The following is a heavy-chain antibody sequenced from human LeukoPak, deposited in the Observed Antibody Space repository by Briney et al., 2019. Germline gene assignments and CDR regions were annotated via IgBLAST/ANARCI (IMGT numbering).Heavy chain of an antibody. Sequence: PSGTLSLTCAVSGGSISNLNWWSWVRQPPGKGLEWIGEIYYSGTTNYNPSLKSRVTVSVDKSRNQFSLKLSSVTAADTAVYYCARGGGTVISSNAFDIWGQGTMVTVSS. CDR2: IYYSGTT. V-gene: IGHV4-4*02. CDR1: GGSISNLNW. D-gene: IGHD1-1*01. J-gene: IGHJ3*02. CDR3: ARGGGTVISSNAFDI.